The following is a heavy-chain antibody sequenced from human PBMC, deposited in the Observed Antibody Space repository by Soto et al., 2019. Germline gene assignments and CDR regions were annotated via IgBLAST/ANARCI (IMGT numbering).Heavy chain of an antibody. V-gene: IGHV3-30-3*01. CDR1: GFTFSSYA. D-gene: IGHD3-10*01. CDR2: ISYDGSNK. Sequence: GGSLRLSCAASGFTFSSYAMHWVRQAPGKGLEWVAVISYDGSNKYYADSVKGRFTISRDNSKNTLYLQMNSLRAEDTAVYYCARDGSRWFGELLSDAFDIWGQGTMVTVSS. CDR3: ARDGSRWFGELLSDAFDI. J-gene: IGHJ3*02.